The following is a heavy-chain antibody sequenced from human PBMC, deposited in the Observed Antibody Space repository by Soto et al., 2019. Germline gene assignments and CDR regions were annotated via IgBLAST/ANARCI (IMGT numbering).Heavy chain of an antibody. CDR2: VYHTGSA. CDR1: GDSINTSNW. V-gene: IGHV4-4*02. J-gene: IGHJ5*02. CDR3: GREVAARPNWFDP. Sequence: NPSETLSLTCAVSGDSINTSNWWIWVRQSPGKGLEWIGEVYHTGSANYNPSLKSRVTISIDTSKNQFSLKMTSVTAADTAIYYCGREVAARPNWFDPWGQGTLVTVSS. D-gene: IGHD6-6*01.